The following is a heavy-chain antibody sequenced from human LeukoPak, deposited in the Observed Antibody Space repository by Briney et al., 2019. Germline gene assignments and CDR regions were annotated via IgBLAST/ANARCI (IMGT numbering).Heavy chain of an antibody. V-gene: IGHV3-23*01. CDR2: ISGSGSST. CDR1: GFTFSSYA. Sequence: AGGSLRLSCAASGFTFSSYAMSWVRQAPGKGLEWVSTISGSGSSTYYADSVEGRFTISRDNSKNTLYLQMNSLRAEDTAIYYCAKRDSSNMAYFDPWGQGTLVTVSS. CDR3: AKRDSSNMAYFDP. D-gene: IGHD6-13*01. J-gene: IGHJ5*02.